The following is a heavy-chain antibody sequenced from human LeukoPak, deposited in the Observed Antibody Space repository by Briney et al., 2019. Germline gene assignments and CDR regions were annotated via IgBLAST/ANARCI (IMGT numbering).Heavy chain of an antibody. J-gene: IGHJ4*02. D-gene: IGHD2-15*01. Sequence: SETLSLTCSVSGGSISSYYWSWIRQPPGKGLEWIGYIYYSGRTSYNPSLKSRVTISVDTSKNQFSLRLNSVTAADTAVYYCARDRIRDCGGSCYVDHWGQGTLVTVSS. V-gene: IGHV4-59*12. CDR3: ARDRIRDCGGSCYVDH. CDR2: IYYSGRT. CDR1: GGSISSYY.